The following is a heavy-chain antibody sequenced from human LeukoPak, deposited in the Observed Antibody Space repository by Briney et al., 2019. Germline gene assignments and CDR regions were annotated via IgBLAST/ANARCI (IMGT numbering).Heavy chain of an antibody. J-gene: IGHJ4*02. CDR1: GFTFSSYG. CDR2: ISYDGSNK. D-gene: IGHD3-10*01. CDR3: TTVPIITMVRGVLD. Sequence: GRSLRLSCAASGFTFSSYGMHWVRQAPGKGLEWVAVISYDGSNKYYADSVKGRFTISRDNSKNTLYLQMNSLRAEDTAVYYCTTVPIITMVRGVLDWGQGTLVTVSS. V-gene: IGHV3-30*03.